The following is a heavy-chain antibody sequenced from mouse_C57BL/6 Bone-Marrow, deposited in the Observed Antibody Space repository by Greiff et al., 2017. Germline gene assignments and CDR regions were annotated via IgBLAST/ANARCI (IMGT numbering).Heavy chain of an antibody. J-gene: IGHJ4*01. CDR2: IDAEDGDT. D-gene: IGHD2-2*01. CDR1: GFNINDDY. CDR3: TTGLRAGDDAIDY. V-gene: IGHV14-4*01. Sequence: VQLQESGAELVRPGASVKFSCTASGFNINDDYMNWVKQRPEQGLEWIGRIDAEDGDTEYASKFQGQATITADTSSNTTYLQLSSLTSEDTAVYYCTTGLRAGDDAIDYWGQGTSVTVSS.